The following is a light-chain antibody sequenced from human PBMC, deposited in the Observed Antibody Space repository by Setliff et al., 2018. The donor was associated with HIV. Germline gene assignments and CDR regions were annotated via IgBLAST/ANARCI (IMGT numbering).Light chain of an antibody. Sequence: QSVLAQPPSASGSPGQSVTISCTGTSSDVGGYNYVSWYQQHPGKAPKLMIYEVSQRPSGVPDRFSGSKSGNTASLTVSGLQAEDGADYYCSSYADNILYVFGSGTKVTVL. J-gene: IGLJ1*01. CDR1: SSDVGGYNY. V-gene: IGLV2-8*01. CDR2: EVS. CDR3: SSYADNILYV.